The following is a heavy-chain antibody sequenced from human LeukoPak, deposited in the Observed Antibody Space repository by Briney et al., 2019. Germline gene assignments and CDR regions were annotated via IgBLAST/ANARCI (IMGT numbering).Heavy chain of an antibody. Sequence: ASVKVSCKASGYTFTSYYMHWVRQAPGQGLEGMGIINPSGGSTSYAQKFQGRVTMTRDMSTSTLYMELSSLRSEDTAVYYCASQGLETYYMDVWGKGTTVTVSS. CDR1: GYTFTSYY. CDR3: ASQGLETYYMDV. V-gene: IGHV1-46*01. D-gene: IGHD3-3*01. CDR2: INPSGGST. J-gene: IGHJ6*03.